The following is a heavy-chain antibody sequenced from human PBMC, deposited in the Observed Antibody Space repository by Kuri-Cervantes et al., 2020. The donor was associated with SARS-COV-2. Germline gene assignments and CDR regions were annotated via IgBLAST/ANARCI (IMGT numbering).Heavy chain of an antibody. CDR3: ASSPQTGDYYYYYYMDV. CDR2: ITFSSSYT. V-gene: IGHV3-11*06. CDR1: GFTFSDYY. Sequence: GESLKISCAVSGFTFSDYYMSWIRQAPGKGLEWVSYITFSSSYTSYAHSVKGRFTISRDNAKNSLYLQMNSLRAEDTAVYYCASSPQTGDYYYYYYMDVWGKGTTVTVSS. J-gene: IGHJ6*03. D-gene: IGHD1-14*01.